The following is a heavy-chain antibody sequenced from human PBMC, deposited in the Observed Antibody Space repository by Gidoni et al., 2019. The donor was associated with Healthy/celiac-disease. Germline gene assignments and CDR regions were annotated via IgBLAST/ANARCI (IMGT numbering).Heavy chain of an antibody. CDR3: ARGFLEWDGWFDP. J-gene: IGHJ5*02. D-gene: IGHD3-3*01. CDR2: IAYDGSNK. V-gene: IGHV3-30-3*01. CDR1: GFPVSSDA. Sequence: QVQLVESGGGVVQPGRSLRLSCAAPGFPVSSDAMHWVRPAPGKGLEWVAVIAYDGSNKYYADSVKGRFTTSRDNSKNTLYLQMNSLRAEDTAVYYCARGFLEWDGWFDPWGQGTLVTVSS.